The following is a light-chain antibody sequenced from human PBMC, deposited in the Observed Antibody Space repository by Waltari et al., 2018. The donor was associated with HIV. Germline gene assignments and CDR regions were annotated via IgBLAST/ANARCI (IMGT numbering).Light chain of an antibody. CDR3: RAWDDSLSGGV. J-gene: IGLJ2*01. Sequence: QSVLTQPPSASGTPGQRVTISCSGSRSNIGSKYVYWYQQLPGTAPKLLMYRKNQRHSGVPDRFSGSKSGTSASLAISGLRSEDEADYYCRAWDDSLSGGVFGGGTKLTVL. CDR2: RKN. V-gene: IGLV1-47*01. CDR1: RSNIGSKY.